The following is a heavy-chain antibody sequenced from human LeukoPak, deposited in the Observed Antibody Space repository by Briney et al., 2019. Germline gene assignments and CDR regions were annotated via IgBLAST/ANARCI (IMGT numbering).Heavy chain of an antibody. CDR3: ARDAVSSSWYGLGWPYYGMDV. CDR1: GGSISSSSYY. D-gene: IGHD6-13*01. CDR2: IYYSGST. J-gene: IGHJ6*02. V-gene: IGHV4-39*07. Sequence: SETLSLTCTVSGGSISSSSYYWGWIRQPPGKGLEWIGSIYYSGSTYYNPSLKSRVTISVDTSKNQFSLKLSSVTAADTAVYYCARDAVSSSWYGLGWPYYGMDVWGQGTTVTVSS.